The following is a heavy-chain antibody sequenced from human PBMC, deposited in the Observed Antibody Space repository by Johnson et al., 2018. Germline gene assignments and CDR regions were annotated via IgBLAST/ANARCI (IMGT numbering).Heavy chain of an antibody. CDR3: VKQEWVGATTNYGLDV. CDR1: GFTFSGYW. CDR2: ITWNSGSI. J-gene: IGHJ6*02. V-gene: IGHV3-9*01. Sequence: VQLQESGGGLVQPGGSLRLSCAASGFTFSGYWMHWVRQAPGKGLEWVSGITWNSGSIGYADSAKGRFTISRDKSKNTLYLQMNSLRAEDTAIYYCVKQEWVGATTNYGLDVWGQGTTVTVSS. D-gene: IGHD1-26*01.